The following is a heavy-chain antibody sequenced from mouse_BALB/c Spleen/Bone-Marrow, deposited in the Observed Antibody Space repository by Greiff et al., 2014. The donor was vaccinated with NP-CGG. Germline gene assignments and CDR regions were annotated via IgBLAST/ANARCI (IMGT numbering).Heavy chain of an antibody. V-gene: IGHV1-67*01. Sequence: QVQLQQPGPELVRPGVSVKISCKGSGYTFTDYAMHWVKQSHAKSLGWIGVISTYSGNTNYNQKFKGKATMTVDKSSSTAYMELARLTSEDSAIYYCARSGYGYDWFAYWGQGTLVTVSA. CDR1: GYTFTDYA. CDR2: ISTYSGNT. D-gene: IGHD2-2*01. CDR3: ARSGYGYDWFAY. J-gene: IGHJ3*01.